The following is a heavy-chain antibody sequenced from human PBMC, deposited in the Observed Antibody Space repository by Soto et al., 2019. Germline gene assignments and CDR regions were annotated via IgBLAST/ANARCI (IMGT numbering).Heavy chain of an antibody. CDR3: ARPQHIRLRPPPPGYFQH. Sequence: SETLSLTCTVSGGSISSGGYYWSWIRQHPGKGLEWIGYIYYSGSTYYNPSLKSRVTISVDTSKNQFSLKLSSVTAADTAVYYCARPQHIRLRPPPPGYFQHWGQGTLVTVSS. J-gene: IGHJ1*01. V-gene: IGHV4-31*03. CDR1: GGSISSGGYY. D-gene: IGHD6-13*01. CDR2: IYYSGST.